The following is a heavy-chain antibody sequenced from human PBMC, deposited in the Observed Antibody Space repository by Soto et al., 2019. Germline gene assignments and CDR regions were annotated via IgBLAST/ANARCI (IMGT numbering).Heavy chain of an antibody. V-gene: IGHV3-11*06. CDR2: SSNSGTFS. Sequence: GGSLRLSCEGSGFTFSDYYISWIRQAPGKGLEWISYSSNSGTFSRYADSVKGRFSISRDNTKNLLYPQMNSLRAEDTAVYYCARSGDNYNRLDYWGQGTPVTVSS. CDR1: GFTFSDYY. J-gene: IGHJ4*02. CDR3: ARSGDNYNRLDY. D-gene: IGHD1-1*01.